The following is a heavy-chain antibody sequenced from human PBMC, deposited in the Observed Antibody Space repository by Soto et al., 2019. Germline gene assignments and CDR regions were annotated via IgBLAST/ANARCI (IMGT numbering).Heavy chain of an antibody. CDR1: GFTFSNFA. J-gene: IGHJ4*02. Sequence: GLSLRLSCAASGFTFSNFAMGWLRQAPGKGLEWDSDLDGAGGSEHYADTVKGRFTISRDNSKNTLFLQMNSLRAEDTAIYYWAKTAEAVAGTVYGYWGQGTLVTVSS. D-gene: IGHD6-19*01. CDR2: LDGAGGSE. V-gene: IGHV3-23*01. CDR3: AKTAEAVAGTVYGY.